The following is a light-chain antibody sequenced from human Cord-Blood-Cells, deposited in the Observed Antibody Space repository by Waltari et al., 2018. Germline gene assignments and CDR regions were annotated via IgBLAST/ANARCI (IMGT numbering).Light chain of an antibody. V-gene: IGLV2-14*01. CDR2: DVS. J-gene: IGLJ2*01. CDR3: SSYTSSSTGV. Sequence: QSALTQPASVSGSPGQSITISCTGTSSDVGGYNYVSWYQQHPGKAPKRMIYDVSKRPSGVSTRFSGSKSGSTASLTISGLQAEDEADYYCSSYTSSSTGVFGGGTKLTVL. CDR1: SSDVGGYNY.